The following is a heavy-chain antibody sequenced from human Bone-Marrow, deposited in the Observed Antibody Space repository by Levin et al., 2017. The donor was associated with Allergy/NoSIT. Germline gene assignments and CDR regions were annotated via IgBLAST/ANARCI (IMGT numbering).Heavy chain of an antibody. D-gene: IGHD6-13*01. V-gene: IGHV2-5*02. CDR1: GFSLSTSGVG. CDR3: AHRGRIAKTIAAVSMYYYYMDV. J-gene: IGHJ6*03. Sequence: SGPTLVKPTQTLTLTCTFSGFSLSTSGVGVGWIRQPPGKALEWLALIYWDDDKRYSPSLKSRLTITKDTSKNQVVLTMTNMDPVDTATYYCAHRGRIAKTIAAVSMYYYYMDVWGKGTTVTVSS. CDR2: IYWDDDK.